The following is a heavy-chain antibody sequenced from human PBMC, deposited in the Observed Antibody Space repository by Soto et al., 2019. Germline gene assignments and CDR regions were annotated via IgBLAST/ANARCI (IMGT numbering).Heavy chain of an antibody. J-gene: IGHJ5*02. CDR3: ARVSATGTRWFDP. V-gene: IGHV4-31*03. D-gene: IGHD6-13*01. CDR2: ISHRGTA. CDR1: GGSISSGAYY. Sequence: SETLSLTCTVSGGSISSGAYYWGWIRQHPGKGLEWIGYISHRGTAYYTPSLKSRVSLSVDPSKSQFSLNVTSLTAADTAVYYCARVSATGTRWFDPWGPGTLVTVS.